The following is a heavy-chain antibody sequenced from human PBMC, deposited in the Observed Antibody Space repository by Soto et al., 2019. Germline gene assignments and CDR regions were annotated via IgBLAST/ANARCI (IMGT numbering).Heavy chain of an antibody. Sequence: QITLKESGPTLVRPTQTLTLTCSFSGFSFTTIGVGVGWIRQPPGEALDWLAVIYWGDDRRYSPSLRSRLTITKDTSKNQVVLTMTNMDPVDTATYYCAHIVITYGGVIGDDAFDIWGQGTLVTVSS. V-gene: IGHV2-5*02. D-gene: IGHD3-16*02. CDR1: GFSFTTIGVG. J-gene: IGHJ3*02. CDR2: IYWGDDR. CDR3: AHIVITYGGVIGDDAFDI.